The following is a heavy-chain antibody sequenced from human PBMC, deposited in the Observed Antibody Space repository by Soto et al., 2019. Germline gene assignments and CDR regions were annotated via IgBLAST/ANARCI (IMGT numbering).Heavy chain of an antibody. CDR2: INPSGGGT. D-gene: IGHD5-12*01. V-gene: IGHV1-46*01. Sequence: QVQLVQSGSEVKKPGASVKVSCKASGYSFTSYFVHWVGQAPGQGLEWMGIINPSGGGTRYAEKFQGRVAMTTDTSASTVYMELSSLRSEDTAMYYCARMDAAKNSGWLHFDFWGQGTLVTVSS. CDR1: GYSFTSYF. J-gene: IGHJ4*02. CDR3: ARMDAAKNSGWLHFDF.